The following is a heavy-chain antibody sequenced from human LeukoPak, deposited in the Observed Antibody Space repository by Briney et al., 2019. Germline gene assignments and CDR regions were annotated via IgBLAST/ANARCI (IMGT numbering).Heavy chain of an antibody. CDR2: INWNGGST. CDR1: GLTFDDYG. Sequence: PGGSLRLSCAASGLTFDDYGMSWVRQAPGKGLEWVSGINWNGGSTGYADSVKGRFTISRDNAKNSLYLQMNSLRAYDTALYYCARSVGYSSSWYVGYFDYWGQGTLVTVSS. CDR3: ARSVGYSSSWYVGYFDY. J-gene: IGHJ4*02. D-gene: IGHD6-13*01. V-gene: IGHV3-20*04.